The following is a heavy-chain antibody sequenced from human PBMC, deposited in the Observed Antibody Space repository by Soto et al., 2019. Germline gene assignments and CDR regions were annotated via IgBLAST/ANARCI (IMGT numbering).Heavy chain of an antibody. V-gene: IGHV3-48*02. CDR3: ARDGEVFGVDPYYYGMDV. CDR1: GFTFSTYA. J-gene: IGHJ6*02. Sequence: PGGSLRLCCAASGFTFSTYAMNWVRQAPGKGLEWVSYISSSGSSRYYADSVKGRFTISRDNARNSLSLQMNSLRDEDTAVYFCARDGEVFGVDPYYYGMDVWGQGTTVTVSS. D-gene: IGHD3-3*01. CDR2: ISSSGSSR.